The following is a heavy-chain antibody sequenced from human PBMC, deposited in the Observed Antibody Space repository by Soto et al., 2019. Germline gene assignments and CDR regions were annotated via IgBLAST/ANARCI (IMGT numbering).Heavy chain of an antibody. CDR1: GFTFSSYG. Sequence: PGGSLRLSCAASGFTFSSYGMHWVRQAPGKGLEWVAVISYDGSNKYYADSVKGRFTISRDNSKNTLYLQMNSLRAEDTAVYYCAKGAGYESIAVAESDYWGQGTLVNVSS. V-gene: IGHV3-30*18. CDR3: AKGAGYESIAVAESDY. CDR2: ISYDGSNK. J-gene: IGHJ4*02. D-gene: IGHD6-19*01.